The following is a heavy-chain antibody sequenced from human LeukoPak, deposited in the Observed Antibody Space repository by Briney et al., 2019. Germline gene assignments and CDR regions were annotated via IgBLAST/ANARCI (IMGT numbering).Heavy chain of an antibody. CDR3: ARDGVGAKTTYDY. J-gene: IGHJ4*02. D-gene: IGHD1-26*01. V-gene: IGHV1-2*02. Sequence: GASVKVSCKASGYTFTGYYMHWVRQAPGQGLEWMGWINPNSGGTNYAQKFQGRVTMTRDTSISTAYMELSSLRSDDTAVYYCARDGVGAKTTYDYWGQGTLVTVSS. CDR1: GYTFTGYY. CDR2: INPNSGGT.